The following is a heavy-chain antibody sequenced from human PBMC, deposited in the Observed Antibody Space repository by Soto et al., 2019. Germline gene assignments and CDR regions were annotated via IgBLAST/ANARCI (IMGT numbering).Heavy chain of an antibody. V-gene: IGHV3-21*01. D-gene: IGHD6-13*01. Sequence: GGSLRLSCAASGFTFGSFTMNWVRQAPGKGLEWVSTISSNSAYIYYTDALRGRFTISRDNAKNSLHLQMNSLRAEDTAVYYRTRDASRDSSARGWFDPWGPGTLVTASS. CDR2: ISSNSAYI. CDR3: TRDASRDSSARGWFDP. CDR1: GFTFGSFT. J-gene: IGHJ5*02.